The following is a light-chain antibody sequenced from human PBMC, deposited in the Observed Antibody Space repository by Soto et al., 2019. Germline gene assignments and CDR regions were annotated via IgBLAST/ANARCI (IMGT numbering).Light chain of an antibody. J-gene: IGKJ5*01. Sequence: IVMTLSAATLSVYPGERATLSCRASQSVSSNLAWYQQKPGQAPRLLIYGASTRATGIPARFSGSGSGTEFTLTISSLQSEDFAVYYCQQYNNWPPAFGQGTRLEIK. CDR3: QQYNNWPPA. CDR1: QSVSSN. V-gene: IGKV3-15*01. CDR2: GAS.